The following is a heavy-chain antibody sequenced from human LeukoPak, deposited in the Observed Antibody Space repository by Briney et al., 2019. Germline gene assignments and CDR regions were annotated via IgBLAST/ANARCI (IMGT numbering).Heavy chain of an antibody. V-gene: IGHV4-34*01. CDR1: GGSFSGYY. D-gene: IGHD2-2*01. CDR2: INHSGST. J-gene: IGHJ6*02. CDR3: ARGRTCSSTSCFYYYYYYGMDV. Sequence: SSETLSLTCAVYGGSFSGYYWSWIRQLPGKGLEWIGEINHSGSTNYNPSLKSRVTISVDTSKNQFSLKLSSVTAADTAVYYCARGRTCSSTSCFYYYYYYGMDVWGQGTTVTVSS.